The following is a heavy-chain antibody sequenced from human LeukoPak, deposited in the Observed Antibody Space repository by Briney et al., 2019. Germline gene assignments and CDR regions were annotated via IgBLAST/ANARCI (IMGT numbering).Heavy chain of an antibody. D-gene: IGHD5-18*01. CDR2: IYYSGST. CDR3: ARGYGYSYLFDY. Sequence: PSETLSLTCTVSGGSISSGGYYWSWIRQHPGKGLEWIGYIYYSGSTYYNPSLKSRVTISVDTSKNQFSLKLSSVTAADTAAYYCARGYGYSYLFDYWGQGTLVTVSS. CDR1: GGSISSGGYY. V-gene: IGHV4-31*03. J-gene: IGHJ4*02.